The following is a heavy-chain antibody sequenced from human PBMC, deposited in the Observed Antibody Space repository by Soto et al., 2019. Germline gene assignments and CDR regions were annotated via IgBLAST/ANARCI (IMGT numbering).Heavy chain of an antibody. CDR3: AREGNYDRSGYYPDY. D-gene: IGHD3-22*01. J-gene: IGHJ4*02. Sequence: QVQLVQSGAQVKKPGASVKFSCKASGYTFTRYGISWVRQAPGQGLEWMGWISAYNGNTNYAQKLQGRVTMTTDTSMSTDYMELRSVRSDDTAVYYCAREGNYDRSGYYPDYWGQGTLVTVS. CDR2: ISAYNGNT. CDR1: GYTFTRYG. V-gene: IGHV1-18*04.